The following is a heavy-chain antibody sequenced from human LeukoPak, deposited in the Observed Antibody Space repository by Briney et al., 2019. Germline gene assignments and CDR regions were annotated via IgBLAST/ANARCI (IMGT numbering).Heavy chain of an antibody. CDR2: IYYSGST. CDR3: ARYHLYYYYGMDV. Sequence: SETLSLTCTVSGGSISSYYWSWIRQPPGKGLEWIGYIYYSGSTNYNPPLKSRVTISVDTSKNQFSLKLSSVTAADTAVYYCARYHLYYYYGMDVWGQGTTVTVSS. J-gene: IGHJ6*02. CDR1: GGSISSYY. V-gene: IGHV4-59*01.